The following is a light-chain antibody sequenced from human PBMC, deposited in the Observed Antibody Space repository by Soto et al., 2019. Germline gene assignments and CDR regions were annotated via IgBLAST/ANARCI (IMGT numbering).Light chain of an antibody. Sequence: QSALTQPASVSGSPGQSITLSCTGTSGDVGGHNAVSWYQQHPGKDPKLLIYDVYNRPSGASNRFSGSKSGNTASLTISGLQAEDEAEYYCSSYERSGAYVFGTGTKLTVL. CDR3: SSYERSGAYV. CDR1: SGDVGGHNA. CDR2: DVY. J-gene: IGLJ1*01. V-gene: IGLV2-14*03.